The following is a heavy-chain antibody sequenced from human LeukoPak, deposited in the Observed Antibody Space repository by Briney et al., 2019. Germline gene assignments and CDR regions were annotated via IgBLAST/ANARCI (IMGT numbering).Heavy chain of an antibody. J-gene: IGHJ6*02. Sequence: SETLSLTCTVSGGSISSYYWNWIRQPPGKGLEWIGYFYYSGSTNYNPSLKSRVTISVDTSKNQFSLKLSSVTAADTAVYYCARGRSGYYPTGYYYYGVDVWGQGTTVTVSS. CDR3: ARGRSGYYPTGYYYYGVDV. V-gene: IGHV4-59*01. CDR1: GGSISSYY. CDR2: FYYSGST. D-gene: IGHD3-3*01.